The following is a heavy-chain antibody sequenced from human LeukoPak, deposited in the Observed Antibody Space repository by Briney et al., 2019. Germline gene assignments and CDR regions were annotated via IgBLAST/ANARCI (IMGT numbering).Heavy chain of an antibody. D-gene: IGHD3-10*01. CDR2: IYYSGST. Sequence: SETLSLTCTVSGGSISTFFWSWIRQPPGKGLEWIGYIYYSGSTYYNPSLKSRVTISVDTSKNQFSLKLSSVTAADTAVYYCATRLHGSVPFDYWGQGTLVTVSS. J-gene: IGHJ4*02. CDR3: ATRLHGSVPFDY. V-gene: IGHV4-59*06. CDR1: GGSISTFF.